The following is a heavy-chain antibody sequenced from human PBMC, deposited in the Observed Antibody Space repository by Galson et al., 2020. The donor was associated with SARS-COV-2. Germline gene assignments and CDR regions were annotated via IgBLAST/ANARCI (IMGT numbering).Heavy chain of an antibody. V-gene: IGHV2-5*02. J-gene: IGHJ3*02. CDR3: AHRRGGWCGDSGHDAFDI. CDR2: IYWDDDK. D-gene: IGHD2-21*01. CDR1: GTSLTVTGVH. Sequence: KMSGPTLVKPTQTLTLTCSFSGTSLTVTGVHVGWFRQPPGKALEWLALIYWDDDKHYNPSLQSRLTITKDTSGNQVVLTMTDMDLVDTATYFCAHRRGGWCGDSGHDAFDIWGQGTLVTVSS.